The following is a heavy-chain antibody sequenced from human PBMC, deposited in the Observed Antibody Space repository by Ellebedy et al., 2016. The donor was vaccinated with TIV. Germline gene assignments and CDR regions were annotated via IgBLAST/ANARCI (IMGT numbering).Heavy chain of an antibody. CDR2: INAGNGNR. CDR1: GYTFTSYA. Sequence: AASVKVSCKASGYTFTSYAMHWVRQAPGQRLEWMGGINAGNGNRKYSQKFQGRVTINRDTPASTAYMELSSLRSEDTAVYYCARGEYSISWYGGTLDYWGQGTLVTVSS. D-gene: IGHD6-13*01. CDR3: ARGEYSISWYGGTLDY. V-gene: IGHV1-3*01. J-gene: IGHJ4*02.